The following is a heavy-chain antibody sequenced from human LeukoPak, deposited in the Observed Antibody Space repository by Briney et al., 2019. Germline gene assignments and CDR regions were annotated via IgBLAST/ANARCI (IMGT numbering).Heavy chain of an antibody. CDR3: ARAHGGSYVGPYYFDY. D-gene: IGHD1-26*01. V-gene: IGHV3-30-3*01. J-gene: IGHJ4*02. CDR1: GFTFSSYA. Sequence: GGSLRLSCAASGFTFSSYAMHWVRQAPGKGLEWVAVISYDGSNKYYADSVKGRFTISRDNAKNSLYLQMNSLRAEDTAVYYCARAHGGSYVGPYYFDYWGQGTLVTVSS. CDR2: ISYDGSNK.